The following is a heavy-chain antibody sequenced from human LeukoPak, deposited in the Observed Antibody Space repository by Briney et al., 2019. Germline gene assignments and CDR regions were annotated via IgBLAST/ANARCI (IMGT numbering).Heavy chain of an antibody. CDR3: AKDQGYSYGYWWFDP. V-gene: IGHV3-23*01. Sequence: GGSLRLSCAASGFTFSSYAMSWVRQAPGKGLEWVSAISGSGGSTYYADSAKGRFTISRDNSKNTLYLQMNSLRAEDTAVYYCAKDQGYSYGYWWFDPWGQGTLVTVSS. J-gene: IGHJ5*02. D-gene: IGHD5-18*01. CDR1: GFTFSSYA. CDR2: ISGSGGST.